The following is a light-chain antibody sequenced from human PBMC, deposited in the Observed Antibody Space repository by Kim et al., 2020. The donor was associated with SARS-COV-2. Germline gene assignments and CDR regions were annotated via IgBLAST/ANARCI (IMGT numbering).Light chain of an antibody. V-gene: IGLV3-1*01. Sequence: SYELTQPPSVSVSPGQTASITCSGDKLGDKYACWYQQKPGQSPVLVIYQDRKRPSGIPERFSCSNSGNTATLTISGTQAMDEADYYCQAWDSSTAVFGGGTQLTVL. J-gene: IGLJ2*01. CDR3: QAWDSSTAV. CDR1: KLGDKY. CDR2: QDR.